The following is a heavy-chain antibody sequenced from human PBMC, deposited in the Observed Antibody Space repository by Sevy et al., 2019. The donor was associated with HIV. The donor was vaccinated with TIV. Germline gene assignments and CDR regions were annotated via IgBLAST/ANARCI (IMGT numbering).Heavy chain of an antibody. CDR2: ISYDGKNK. CDR1: GFTFSNYP. D-gene: IGHD3-22*01. J-gene: IGHJ4*02. CDR3: AGAYDSSGYLDY. V-gene: IGHV3-30*04. Sequence: GGSLRLSCAASGFTFSNYPMHWVRQAPGKGLEWVAVISYDGKNKYYADSVKGRFTISRDNSKNTLYLQMNSLRTEDTAVYYCAGAYDSSGYLDYWGQGTMVTVSS.